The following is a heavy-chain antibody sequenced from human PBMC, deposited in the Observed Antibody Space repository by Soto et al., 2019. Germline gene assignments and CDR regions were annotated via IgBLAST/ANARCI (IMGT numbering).Heavy chain of an antibody. J-gene: IGHJ4*02. CDR3: ATHPFATVTQRGEFDY. CDR1: GYSFTSYW. V-gene: IGHV5-10-1*01. Sequence: EVQLVQSGAEVKKPGESLRISCKGSGYSFTSYWISWVGQMPGKGLEWMGRIDPSDSYTNYSPSFQGHVTISADKSISTAYLQWSSLKASDTAMYYCATHPFATVTQRGEFDYWGQGTLVTVSS. D-gene: IGHD4-17*01. CDR2: IDPSDSYT.